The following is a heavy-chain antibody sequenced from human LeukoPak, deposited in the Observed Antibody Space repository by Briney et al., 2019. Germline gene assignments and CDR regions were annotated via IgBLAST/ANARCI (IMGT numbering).Heavy chain of an antibody. CDR2: ISGSGGST. V-gene: IGHV3-23*01. CDR1: GFTFSSYG. J-gene: IGHJ4*02. Sequence: PGGSLRLSCAASGFTFSSYGMHWVRQIPGKGLEWVSAISGSGGSTYYADSVKGRFTISRDNSKNTLYLQMNSLRAEDTAVYYCALARSPDYWGQGTLVTVSS. CDR3: ALARSPDY. D-gene: IGHD4-17*01.